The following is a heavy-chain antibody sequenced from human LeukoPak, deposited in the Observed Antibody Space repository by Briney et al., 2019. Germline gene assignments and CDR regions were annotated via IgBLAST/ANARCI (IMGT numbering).Heavy chain of an antibody. J-gene: IGHJ4*02. CDR3: ASYYYGSGSYYNVWDY. Sequence: PGGSLRLSCAASGFTFDDYAMHWVRQAPGKGLEWVSLISGDGGSTYYADSVKGRFTISRDNAKNSLYLQMNSLRAEDTAVYYCASYYYGSGSYYNVWDYWGQGTLVTVSS. D-gene: IGHD3-10*01. CDR1: GFTFDDYA. V-gene: IGHV3-43*02. CDR2: ISGDGGST.